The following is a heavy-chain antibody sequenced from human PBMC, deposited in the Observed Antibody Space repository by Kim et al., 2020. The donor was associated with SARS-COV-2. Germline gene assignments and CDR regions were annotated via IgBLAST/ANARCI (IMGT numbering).Heavy chain of an antibody. V-gene: IGHV1-2*06. Sequence: ASVKVSCKASGYTFTGYYMHWVRQAPGQGLEWMGRINPNSGGTNYAQKFQGRVTMTRDTYISTAYMELSRLRSDDTAVYYCARNGLDYGDYVRGDWFDPWGQGTLVTVSS. J-gene: IGHJ5*02. D-gene: IGHD4-17*01. CDR2: INPNSGGT. CDR1: GYTFTGYY. CDR3: ARNGLDYGDYVRGDWFDP.